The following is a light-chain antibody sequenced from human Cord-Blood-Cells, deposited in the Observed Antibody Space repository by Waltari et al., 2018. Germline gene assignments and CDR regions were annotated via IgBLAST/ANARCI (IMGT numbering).Light chain of an antibody. J-gene: IGLJ3*02. Sequence: NFMLTQPHSVSESPGKTVTISCTRSGGSIASNHVQWYQQRPGSAPTTVIYEENQRPSGVPDRFSGSIDSSSNSASLTISGLKTEDEADYYCQSYDSSNWVFGGGTKLTVL. CDR3: QSYDSSNWV. CDR2: EEN. V-gene: IGLV6-57*03. CDR1: GGSIASNH.